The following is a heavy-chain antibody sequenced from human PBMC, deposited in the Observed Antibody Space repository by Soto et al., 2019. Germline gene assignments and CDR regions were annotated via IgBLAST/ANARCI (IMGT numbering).Heavy chain of an antibody. J-gene: IGHJ5*02. V-gene: IGHV4-4*02. CDR1: GGSISSSNW. D-gene: IGHD2-21*02. CDR2: IYHSGST. Sequence: QVQLQESGPGLVKPSGTLSLTCAVSGGSISSSNWWSWVRQPPGKGLEWIGEIYHSGSTNYNPSLKSRFPISVDKSKNQFSLKLSSVTAADTAVYYCARGGLLFPRASLFDPWGQGTLVTVSS. CDR3: ARGGLLFPRASLFDP.